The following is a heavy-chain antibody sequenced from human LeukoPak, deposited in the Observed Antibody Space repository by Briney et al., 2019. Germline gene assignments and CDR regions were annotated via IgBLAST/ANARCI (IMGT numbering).Heavy chain of an antibody. D-gene: IGHD3-22*01. CDR3: AGVYYYDSSGYYSRSSDNGYFQH. CDR1: GGTFSSYA. V-gene: IGHV1-69*13. CDR2: IIPIFGTA. Sequence: SVKVSCKASGGTFSSYAISWVRQAPGQGLEWMGGIIPIFGTANYAQKFQDRVTITADESTSTAYMELSSLRSEDTAVYYCAGVYYYDSSGYYSRSSDNGYFQHWGQGTLITVSS. J-gene: IGHJ1*01.